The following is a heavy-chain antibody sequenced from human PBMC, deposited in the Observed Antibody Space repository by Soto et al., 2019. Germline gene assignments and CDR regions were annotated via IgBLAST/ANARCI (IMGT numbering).Heavy chain of an antibody. J-gene: IGHJ4*02. D-gene: IGHD2-21*02. Sequence: QVQLQESGPGLVKPSQTLSLTCSVSGGSISSGYYYWSWIRQPPGKCLEWIGYIYDSGITDYNPSLASRVAILVDTSKNQFSLKLSSVTAADTAVYYCARDRGGGNSEWGYWGQGTLVTVSS. CDR1: GGSISSGYYY. CDR3: ARDRGGGNSEWGY. CDR2: IYDSGIT. V-gene: IGHV4-30-4*01.